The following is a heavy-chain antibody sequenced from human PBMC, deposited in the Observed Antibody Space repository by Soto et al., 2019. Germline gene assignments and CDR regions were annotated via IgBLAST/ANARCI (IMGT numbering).Heavy chain of an antibody. J-gene: IGHJ4*02. CDR2: IYHSGST. CDR3: ARGAVVVRAMGKNYFDY. CDR1: GYSISSGYY. V-gene: IGHV4-38-2*01. D-gene: IGHD1-26*01. Sequence: PSETLSLTCAVSGYSISSGYYWGWIRQPPGKGLEWIGSIYHSGSTYYNPSLKSRVTISVDTSKNQFSLKLSSVTAADTAVYYCARGAVVVRAMGKNYFDYWGQGTLVTVSS.